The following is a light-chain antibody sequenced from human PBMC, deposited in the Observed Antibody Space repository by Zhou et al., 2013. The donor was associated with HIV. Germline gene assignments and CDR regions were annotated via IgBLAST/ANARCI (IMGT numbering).Light chain of an antibody. CDR2: AAS. Sequence: DIQMTQSPSSLPASVGDRVTITCRASQSISSYLNWYQQKPGKAPNLLIYAASNLQSGVPSRFSGSGSGTDFTLTISSLQPEDFATYYCQQSYSTPRTFGQGTKLEIK. V-gene: IGKV1-39*01. CDR3: QQSYSTPRT. J-gene: IGKJ2*01. CDR1: QSISSY.